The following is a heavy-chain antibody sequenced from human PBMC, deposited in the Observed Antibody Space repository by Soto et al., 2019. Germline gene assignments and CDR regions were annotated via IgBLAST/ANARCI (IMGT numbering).Heavy chain of an antibody. CDR1: GYTFTSYA. D-gene: IGHD3-10*01. CDR3: ARDRYRWGVRGVMGGMDV. V-gene: IGHV1-3*01. Sequence: ASVKVSCKASGYTFTSYAMHWVRQAPGQRLEWMGWINAGNGNTKYSQKFQGRVTITRDTSASTAYMELSSLRSEDTAVYYCARDRYRWGVRGVMGGMDVWGQGTTVTVSS. J-gene: IGHJ6*02. CDR2: INAGNGNT.